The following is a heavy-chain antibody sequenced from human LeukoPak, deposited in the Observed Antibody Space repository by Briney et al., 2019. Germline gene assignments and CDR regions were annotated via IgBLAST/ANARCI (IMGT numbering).Heavy chain of an antibody. J-gene: IGHJ4*02. D-gene: IGHD6-13*01. CDR1: GFTFSTYW. CDR3: AKGVIAAASTGRAFDY. V-gene: IGHV3-23*01. Sequence: GGSLRLSCAASGFTFSTYWMSWVRRAPGKGLEWVSGINDSGGSTYYADSVKGRFTISRDNSKNTLYLQMNSLRAEDTAVYYCAKGVIAAASTGRAFDYWGQGTLVTVSS. CDR2: INDSGGST.